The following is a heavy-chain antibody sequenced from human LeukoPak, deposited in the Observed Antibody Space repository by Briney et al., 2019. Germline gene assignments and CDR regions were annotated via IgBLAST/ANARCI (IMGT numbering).Heavy chain of an antibody. CDR3: ARVRTAAPDFDY. V-gene: IGHV4-59*01. J-gene: IGHJ4*02. Sequence: PSETLSLTCTVSGGSISSYYWSWIRQPPGKGLEWIGYIYYSGSTNYNPSLKSRVTISVDTSKNQFSLKLSSVTAADTAVYYCARVRTAAPDFDYWGQGTLVTVSS. CDR2: IYYSGST. D-gene: IGHD6-13*01. CDR1: GGSISSYY.